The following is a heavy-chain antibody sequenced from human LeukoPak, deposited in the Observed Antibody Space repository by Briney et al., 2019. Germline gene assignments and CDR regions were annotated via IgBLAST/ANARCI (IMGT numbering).Heavy chain of an antibody. V-gene: IGHV3-21*01. Sequence: GGSLRLSCAASGFTFSSYSMNWVRQAPGKGLEWVSSISSSSSYIYYADSVKGRFTISRDNAKNSLYLQMNSLRAEDTAVYYWATATEGYYGSGSYSEGDYWGQGTLVTVSS. D-gene: IGHD3-10*01. CDR3: ATATEGYYGSGSYSEGDY. CDR2: ISSSSSYI. CDR1: GFTFSSYS. J-gene: IGHJ4*02.